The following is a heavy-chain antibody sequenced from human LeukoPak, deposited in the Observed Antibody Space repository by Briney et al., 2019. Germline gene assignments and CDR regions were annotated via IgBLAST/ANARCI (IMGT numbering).Heavy chain of an antibody. J-gene: IGHJ4*02. CDR2: IIPILDIT. V-gene: IGHV1-69*04. D-gene: IGHD6-25*01. Sequence: SVTVSCKASGDTFGTYGINWVRQAPGQGLEWVGRIIPILDITNYAQKFLGRVTITADKSTRTTYMELTSLRSEDTAVYYCARGETTIASANFDHWGQGTLVTVSS. CDR3: ARGETTIASANFDH. CDR1: GDTFGTYG.